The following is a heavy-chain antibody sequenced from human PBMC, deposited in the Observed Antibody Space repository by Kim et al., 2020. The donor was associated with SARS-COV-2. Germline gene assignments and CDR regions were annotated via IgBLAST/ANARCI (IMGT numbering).Heavy chain of an antibody. Sequence: GGSLRLSCAASGFTFSNYGVGWVRQAPGKGLEWVSSICDSGDNTHYADSVKGRFIISRDNSKNTLFLQMNSLRAEDTAVYHCAKSLTTSCYNAFDIWGQ. D-gene: IGHD2-2*02. V-gene: IGHV3-23*01. CDR2: ICDSGDNT. J-gene: IGHJ3*02. CDR3: AKSLTTSCYNAFDI. CDR1: GFTFSNYG.